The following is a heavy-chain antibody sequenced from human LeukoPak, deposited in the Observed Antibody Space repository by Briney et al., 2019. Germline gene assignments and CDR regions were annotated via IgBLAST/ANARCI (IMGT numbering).Heavy chain of an antibody. Sequence: GGSLRLSCAASGFTFSSYSMNWVRQAPGKGLGWVSSISSSSSYIYYADSVKGPFTISRDNAKNSLYLQMNSLRAEDTAVYYCARAVAAAGNAFDIWGQGTMVTVSS. D-gene: IGHD6-13*01. V-gene: IGHV3-21*01. CDR1: GFTFSSYS. J-gene: IGHJ3*02. CDR3: ARAVAAAGNAFDI. CDR2: ISSSSSYI.